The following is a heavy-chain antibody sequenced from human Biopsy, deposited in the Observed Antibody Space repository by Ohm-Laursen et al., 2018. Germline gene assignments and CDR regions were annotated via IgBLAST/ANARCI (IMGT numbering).Heavy chain of an antibody. D-gene: IGHD3/OR15-3a*01. J-gene: IGHJ3*02. CDR2: IHTSGST. CDR1: GDSISNDY. Sequence: SDTLSLTCAVSGDSISNDYWSWIRQSAGQGLEWIGRIHTSGSTNHNLSLKSRFTMSVDTSKNQFSLKLRSVTAADTAVYYCARGTGKYYVYGAFDIWGQGTMVTVSS. V-gene: IGHV4-4*07. CDR3: ARGTGKYYVYGAFDI.